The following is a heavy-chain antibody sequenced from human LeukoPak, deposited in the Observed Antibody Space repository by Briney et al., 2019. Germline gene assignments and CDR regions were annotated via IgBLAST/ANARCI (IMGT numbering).Heavy chain of an antibody. CDR1: GGTFSSYA. V-gene: IGHV1-69*13. CDR2: IIPIFGTA. CDR3: ARHGVYYYYGMDV. J-gene: IGHJ6*02. Sequence: ASVKVSCKASGGTFSSYAISWVRQAPGQGLEWMGGIIPIFGTANYAQKFQGRVTITADESTSTAYMELRSLRSDDTAVYYCARHGVYYYYGMDVWGQGTTVTVSS. D-gene: IGHD2-8*01.